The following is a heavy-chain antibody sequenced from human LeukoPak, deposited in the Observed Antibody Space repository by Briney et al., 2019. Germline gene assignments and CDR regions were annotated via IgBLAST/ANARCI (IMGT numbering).Heavy chain of an antibody. CDR3: AKDRTVDYGDYGVPVFDP. V-gene: IGHV3-23*01. CDR2: ISGRCGST. CDR1: GFTFSSYA. D-gene: IGHD4-17*01. Sequence: GGSLRLSCAASGFTFSSYAVIWVRQAPGKGLEGVSAISGRCGSTYCADSVEGRFTISRDNSKNTIYLQMNSLSAEDTAVYYCAKDRTVDYGDYGVPVFDPWGQGTLVTVSS. J-gene: IGHJ5*02.